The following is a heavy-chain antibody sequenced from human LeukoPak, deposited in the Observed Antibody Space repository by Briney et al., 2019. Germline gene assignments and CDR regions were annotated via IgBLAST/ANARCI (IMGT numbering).Heavy chain of an antibody. CDR1: GGSFSGYY. CDR2: INHSGST. D-gene: IGHD1-14*01. J-gene: IGHJ6*03. Sequence: SETLSLTCAVYGGSFSGYYWSWIRQPPGKGLEWIGEINHSGSTNYNPSLKSRVTISVDTSKNQFSLKLGSVTAADTAVYYCARLAAETYYYYYYMDVWGKGTTVTISS. V-gene: IGHV4-34*01. CDR3: ARLAAETYYYYYYMDV.